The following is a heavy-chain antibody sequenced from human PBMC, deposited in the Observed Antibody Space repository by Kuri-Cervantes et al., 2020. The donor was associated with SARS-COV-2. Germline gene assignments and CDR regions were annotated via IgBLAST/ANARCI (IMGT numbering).Heavy chain of an antibody. CDR2: IIPIFGTA. V-gene: IGHV1-69*13. CDR1: GGTFSSYA. CDR3: ARKGGEVGATLYGMDV. Sequence: SVKVSCKASGGTFSSYAISWVRQAPGQGLEWMGGIIPIFGTANYAQKFQGRVTITADESTSTAYMELSSLRSEDTAVYDCARKGGEVGATLYGMDVWGQGTTVTVSS. J-gene: IGHJ6*02. D-gene: IGHD1-26*01.